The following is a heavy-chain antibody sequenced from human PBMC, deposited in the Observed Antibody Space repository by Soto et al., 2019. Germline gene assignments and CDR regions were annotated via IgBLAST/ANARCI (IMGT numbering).Heavy chain of an antibody. CDR2: IIGSGTST. V-gene: IGHV3-23*01. CDR1: GFTFSSYA. D-gene: IGHD2-2*01. J-gene: IGHJ4*02. Sequence: EVQLLESGGGLVQPGGSLRLSCAASGFTFSSYAMSWVRQAPGMGLEWVSGIIGSGTSTYYADSVKGRFTISRDNSKNTLFLQMNSLRAEETAVYYCAKGKGLTVSSTNYWCQGTLVTVSS. CDR3: AKGKGLTVSSTNY.